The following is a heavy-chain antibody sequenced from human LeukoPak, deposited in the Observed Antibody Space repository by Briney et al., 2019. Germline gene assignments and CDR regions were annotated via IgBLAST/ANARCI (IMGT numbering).Heavy chain of an antibody. CDR2: IEPSEAYT. D-gene: IGHD6-19*01. CDR1: GSPFTSYW. V-gene: IGHV5-10-1*01. J-gene: IGHJ4*02. Sequence: GGSLKISCKGPGSPFTSYWISGARQLHGKGLEGMGRIEPSEAYTNYSPSFQGHVTISADKSISTAYLQWSSLKASDTAMYYCARHLGGSGWFWGQGTLVTVSS. CDR3: ARHLGGSGWF.